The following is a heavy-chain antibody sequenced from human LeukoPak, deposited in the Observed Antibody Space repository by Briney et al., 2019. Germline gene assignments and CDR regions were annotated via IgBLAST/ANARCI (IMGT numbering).Heavy chain of an antibody. V-gene: IGHV3-49*04. J-gene: IGHJ4*02. D-gene: IGHD2-15*01. CDR2: IRIKANGVSK. CDR3: TRLWTTRPIFDS. CDR1: GFTFGDYA. Sequence: GGSLRLSCTASGFTFGDYAMCWGRQAQGQGLEREGFIRIKANGVSKEYAASVKGRFTISRADSKSITYLQMNSRKSEDPAVYYCTRLWTTRPIFDSWGQGTL.